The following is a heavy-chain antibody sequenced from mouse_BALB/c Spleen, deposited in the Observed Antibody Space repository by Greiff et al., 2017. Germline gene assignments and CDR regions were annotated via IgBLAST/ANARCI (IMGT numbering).Heavy chain of an antibody. CDR3: ARDGARANYYYAMDY. V-gene: IGHV3-6*02. Sequence: ESGPGLVKPSQSLSLTCSVTGYSITSGYYWNWIRQFPGNKLEWMGYISYDGSNNYNPSLKNRISITRDTSKNQFFLKLNSVTTEDTATYYCARDGARANYYYAMDYWGQGTSVTVSS. CDR2: ISYDGSN. CDR1: GYSITSGYY. J-gene: IGHJ4*01. D-gene: IGHD3-1*01.